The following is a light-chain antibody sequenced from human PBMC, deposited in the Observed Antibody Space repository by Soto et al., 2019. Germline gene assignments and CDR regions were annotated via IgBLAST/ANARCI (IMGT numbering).Light chain of an antibody. Sequence: IVMTQSPATLSVSPGERATLSCRASQSVSTNLAWFQQKPGQAPRLLIYGASTRATGIPARFSGSGSGTEFTLTISSLQSEDSGVYYCQQYNNWPPVTFGQGTRLEIK. CDR1: QSVSTN. CDR2: GAS. J-gene: IGKJ5*01. V-gene: IGKV3-15*01. CDR3: QQYNNWPPVT.